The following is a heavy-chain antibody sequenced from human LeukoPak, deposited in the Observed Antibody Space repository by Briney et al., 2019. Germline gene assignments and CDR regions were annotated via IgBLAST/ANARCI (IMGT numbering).Heavy chain of an antibody. CDR2: IYTSGST. D-gene: IGHD3-3*01. CDR3: ARRPAYYDFWSRSDAFDI. CDR1: GGSISSGSYY. Sequence: KPSQTLSLTCTVSGGSISSGSYYWSWIRQPAGKGLEWIGRIYTSGSTSYNPSLKSRVTISVDTSKNQFSLKLSSVTAADTAVYYCARRPAYYDFWSRSDAFDIWGQGTMVTVSS. V-gene: IGHV4-61*02. J-gene: IGHJ3*02.